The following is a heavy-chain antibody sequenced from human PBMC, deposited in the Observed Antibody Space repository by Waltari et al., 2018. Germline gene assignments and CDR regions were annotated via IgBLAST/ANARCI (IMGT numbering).Heavy chain of an antibody. J-gene: IGHJ4*02. D-gene: IGHD6-6*01. V-gene: IGHV1-3*01. CDR3: AWCIAARPPSDY. CDR1: GYPFTSYA. Sequence: QVQLVQSGAEVKKPGASVKVSCTASGYPFTSYAMHWVRQAPGQRLEWMGWINAGNGNTKYSQKFQGRVTITRDTSASTAYMELSSLRSEDTAVYYCAWCIAARPPSDYWGQGTLVTVSS. CDR2: INAGNGNT.